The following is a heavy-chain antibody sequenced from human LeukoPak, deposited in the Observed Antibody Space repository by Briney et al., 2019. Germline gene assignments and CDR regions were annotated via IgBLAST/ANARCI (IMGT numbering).Heavy chain of an antibody. CDR2: IGGSST. V-gene: IGHV3-23*01. J-gene: IGHJ4*02. CDR3: AKYRGFGDSYDS. Sequence: GGSLRLSCAASGFPFTIYAMSWVRQAPGKGLEWVSSIGGSSTYYADFVKGRFTISRDTSKNSMDLQMNSLRAEDTAIYYCAKYRGFGDSYDSWGQGTLVTVSS. D-gene: IGHD3-10*01. CDR1: GFPFTIYA.